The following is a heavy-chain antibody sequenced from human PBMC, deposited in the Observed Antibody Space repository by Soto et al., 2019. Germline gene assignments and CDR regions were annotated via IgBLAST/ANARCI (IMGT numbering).Heavy chain of an antibody. J-gene: IGHJ4*02. D-gene: IGHD6-19*01. Sequence: SVKASSKECRDTFTCYYRRWVRQAPGQGLEWMGWINPNSGGTNYAQKFQGWVTMTRDTSISTAYMELSRLRSDDTAVYYCARQGSGWYRTHCFDYWGQGTLVTVSS. V-gene: IGHV1-2*04. CDR3: ARQGSGWYRTHCFDY. CDR2: INPNSGGT. CDR1: RDTFTCYY.